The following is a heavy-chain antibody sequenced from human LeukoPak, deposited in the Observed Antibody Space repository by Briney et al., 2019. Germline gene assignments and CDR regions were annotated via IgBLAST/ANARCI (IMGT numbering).Heavy chain of an antibody. CDR3: ATDGAGFDT. J-gene: IGHJ5*02. CDR2: ISSSSAYI. CDR1: GFTFSTYN. V-gene: IGHV3-21*01. Sequence: GGSLRLSCAASGFTFSTYNMNWVRQAPGKGLEWVSSISSSSAYIYYADSVKGRFTISRDDAKNSLYLQMNSPRAEDTAVYYCATDGAGFDTWGQGVLVTVSS.